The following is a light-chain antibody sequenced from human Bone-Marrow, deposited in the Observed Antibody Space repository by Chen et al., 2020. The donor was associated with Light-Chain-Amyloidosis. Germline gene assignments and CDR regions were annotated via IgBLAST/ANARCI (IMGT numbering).Light chain of an antibody. V-gene: IGKV1-39*01. Sequence: DIQMTQSRSSLSASVGDRVTITCRASRTIDNYLNRYQQKPGKPPKRLIYATSTLQSWVPSRFSGSGSGTEFTLTISSLQPEDFATYYCQQTYDTLFAFGPGTKVDI. J-gene: IGKJ3*01. CDR2: ATS. CDR1: RTIDNY. CDR3: QQTYDTLFA.